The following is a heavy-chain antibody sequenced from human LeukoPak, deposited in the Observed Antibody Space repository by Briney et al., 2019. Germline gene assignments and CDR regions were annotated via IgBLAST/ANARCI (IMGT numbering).Heavy chain of an antibody. Sequence: PGGSLRLSCAASGFTFSTFGMHWVRQAPGKGLEWVAVIWNDGIQTSYADSVRGRFTISRDNSDNTLFLQMNSLRAEDTGVYYCAKQPMGNSYFDYWGQGTLVTVSS. J-gene: IGHJ4*02. CDR1: GFTFSTFG. CDR3: AKQPMGNSYFDY. D-gene: IGHD2/OR15-2a*01. V-gene: IGHV3-33*06. CDR2: IWNDGIQT.